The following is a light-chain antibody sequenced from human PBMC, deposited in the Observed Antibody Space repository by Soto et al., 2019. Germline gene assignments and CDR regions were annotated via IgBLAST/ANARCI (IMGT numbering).Light chain of an antibody. CDR3: QQYNTYTWT. J-gene: IGKJ1*01. CDR1: QSLSGW. Sequence: DIPMTQSPSTLSASVGDRVTITCRASQSLSGWLAWYQQKPGKAPKLLIYDVSILESGVTSRFSGSGSGTEFTLTISSLQPDDFATYYCQQYNTYTWTFGQGTKVEIK. V-gene: IGKV1-5*01. CDR2: DVS.